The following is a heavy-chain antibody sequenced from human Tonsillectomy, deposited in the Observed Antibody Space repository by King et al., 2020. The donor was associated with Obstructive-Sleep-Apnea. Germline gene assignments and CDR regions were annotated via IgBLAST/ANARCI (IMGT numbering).Heavy chain of an antibody. CDR1: GGSISSRIYY. CDR2: IYYSGST. D-gene: IGHD6-19*01. V-gene: IGHV4-39*07. J-gene: IGHJ4*02. Sequence: QLQESGPGLVKPSETLSLTCTVSGGSISSRIYYLGWIRQPPGKGLGWIGSIYYSGSTSYNPSLKNRVTISVDTSKNQISLKLSSVTAADTAVCYCARDPSYLYSSGWFLWGQGTLVTVSS. CDR3: ARDPSYLYSSGWFL.